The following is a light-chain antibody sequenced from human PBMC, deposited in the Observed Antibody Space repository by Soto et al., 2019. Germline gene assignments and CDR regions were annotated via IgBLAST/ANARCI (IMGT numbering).Light chain of an antibody. CDR3: QQLDSDPPWT. CDR1: QDISTY. CDR2: LAS. Sequence: IQLTQSPSSLSASVGDRVTITCRASQDISTYLAWYQQQPGRAPKLLIYLASTLESGGPSRFSGSGSGTDFTLTISSLQPDDFATYYCQQLDSDPPWTFGQGTRVEIK. J-gene: IGKJ1*01. V-gene: IGKV1-9*01.